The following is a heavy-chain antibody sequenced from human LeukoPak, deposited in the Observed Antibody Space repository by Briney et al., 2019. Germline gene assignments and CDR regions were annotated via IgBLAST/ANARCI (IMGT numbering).Heavy chain of an antibody. Sequence: PSGTLSLTCAVYGGSFSGYYWSWIRQPPGKGLEWIGEINHSGSTNYNPSLKSRVTISVDTSKNQFSLKLSSVTAADTAVYYCARAPGGSYRPIDYWGQGTLVTVSS. CDR1: GGSFSGYY. CDR3: ARAPGGSYRPIDY. CDR2: INHSGST. J-gene: IGHJ4*02. D-gene: IGHD1-26*01. V-gene: IGHV4-34*01.